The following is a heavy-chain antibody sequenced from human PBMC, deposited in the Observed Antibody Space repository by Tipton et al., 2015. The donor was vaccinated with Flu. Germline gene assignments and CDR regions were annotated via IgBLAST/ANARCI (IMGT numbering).Heavy chain of an antibody. CDR2: IYPSGTT. CDR3: ARLSYYDVDLKNFYFDY. V-gene: IGHV4-39*01. Sequence: TLSLTCTVSSGSIRSTNYFCAWIRQPPGKRLELIGSIYPSGTTYYNPSLKSRVTKSVDTSKSRFSLMLRSLTAADTAVYFCARLSYYDVDLKNFYFDYWGQGALVTVSS. CDR1: SGSIRSTNYF. D-gene: IGHD1-26*01. J-gene: IGHJ4*02.